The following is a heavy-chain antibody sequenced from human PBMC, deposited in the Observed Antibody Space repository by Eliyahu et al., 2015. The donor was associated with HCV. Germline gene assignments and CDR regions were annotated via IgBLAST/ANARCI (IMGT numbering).Heavy chain of an antibody. J-gene: IGHJ3*02. Sequence: EVQLLESGGGLVQPGGSLRLSCAASGFTLSSXAXXWXRQAPGXGLEWVSAISGSGGGTYYADSVKGRFTISRDNSKNTLYLQMNSLRAEDTAVYYCAKGLRANRYPDAFDIWGQGTMVTVSS. V-gene: IGHV3-23*01. CDR2: ISGSGGGT. D-gene: IGHD2-2*02. CDR3: AKGLRANRYPDAFDI. CDR1: GFTLSSXA.